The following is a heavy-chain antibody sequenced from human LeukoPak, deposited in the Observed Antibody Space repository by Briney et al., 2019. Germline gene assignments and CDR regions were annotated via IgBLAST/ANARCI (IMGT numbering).Heavy chain of an antibody. J-gene: IGHJ4*02. Sequence: EASVKVSCKASGGTFSSYAISWVRQAPGQGLEWMGGIIPIFCTANYAQKFQGRVTITTDESTSTAYMELSSLRSEDTAVYYCARTNDYGDYALLFWGQGTLVTVSS. CDR3: ARTNDYGDYALLF. CDR2: IIPIFCTA. D-gene: IGHD4-17*01. CDR1: GGTFSSYA. V-gene: IGHV1-69*05.